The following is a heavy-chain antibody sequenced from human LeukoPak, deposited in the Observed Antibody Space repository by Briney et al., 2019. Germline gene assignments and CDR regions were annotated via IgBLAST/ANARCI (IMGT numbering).Heavy chain of an antibody. CDR2: IYYGGST. J-gene: IGHJ4*02. CDR1: GGSISGYY. CDR3: ARDGRGTSSSWSFDY. D-gene: IGHD6-13*01. Sequence: SETLSLTCTVSGGSISGYYWSWIRQLPRKGLEWIGNIYYGGSTNYNPSLKSRVTISVDTSKKQFSLKLSSVTAADTAVYFCARDGRGTSSSWSFDYWGQGTLITVSS. V-gene: IGHV4-59*01.